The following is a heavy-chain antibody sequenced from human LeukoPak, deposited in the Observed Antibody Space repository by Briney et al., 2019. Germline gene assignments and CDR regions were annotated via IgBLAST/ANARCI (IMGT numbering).Heavy chain of an antibody. CDR1: GGSISSSNW. Sequence: SETLSLTCAVSGGSISSSNWRSWVRQPPGKGLEWIGEIYHSGSTNYNPSLKSRVTISVDKSKNQFSLKLSSVTAADTAVYYCARVLTYYDILTGYYKAGYFDYWGQGTLVTVSS. J-gene: IGHJ4*02. CDR3: ARVLTYYDILTGYYKAGYFDY. V-gene: IGHV4-4*02. D-gene: IGHD3-9*01. CDR2: IYHSGST.